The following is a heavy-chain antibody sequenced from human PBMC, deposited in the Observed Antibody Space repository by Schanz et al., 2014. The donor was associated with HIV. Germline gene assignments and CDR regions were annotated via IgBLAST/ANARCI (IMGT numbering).Heavy chain of an antibody. Sequence: QEQLVQSGAAVRKPGSSVTVSCKTSGGTFNNYALNWVRQAPGQGLEWMGGIIPVFGTANYAQKFQGTVTITADESTSTAYMELSSLRSEDTAVYYCARAGDISGYYIDYWGQGTLVTVSS. CDR2: IIPVFGTA. V-gene: IGHV1-69*01. D-gene: IGHD3-22*01. J-gene: IGHJ4*02. CDR1: GGTFNNYA. CDR3: ARAGDISGYYIDY.